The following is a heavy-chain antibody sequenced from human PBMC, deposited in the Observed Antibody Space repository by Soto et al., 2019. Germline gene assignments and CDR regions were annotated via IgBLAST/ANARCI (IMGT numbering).Heavy chain of an antibody. Sequence: QVQLVESGGGGVQPGRSLRLSCAASGFTFSNHGMHWVRQAPGRGLEWVAVIWYDGSEEHYADSVKGRFTISRDNSKNTVYLQMNSLRAEDTAVYYCARDEEYYFRYWGQGTLVTVSS. CDR3: ARDEEYYFRY. CDR2: IWYDGSEE. D-gene: IGHD3-10*01. J-gene: IGHJ4*02. V-gene: IGHV3-33*01. CDR1: GFTFSNHG.